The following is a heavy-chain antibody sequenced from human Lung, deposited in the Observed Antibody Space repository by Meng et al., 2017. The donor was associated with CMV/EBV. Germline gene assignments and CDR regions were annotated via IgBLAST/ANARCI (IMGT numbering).Heavy chain of an antibody. V-gene: IGHV3-23*03. CDR2: IYSGGRST. Sequence: SCAASGFTFSDFAMSWVRQAPGKGLEWVSVIYSGGRSTSYADSVKGRFTISRDNSKNTLYLQMNRLRADDTAVYYCAKMYCGTTSCYIFDFWGLRXLVTGSS. CDR1: GFTFSDFA. CDR3: AKMYCGTTSCYIFDF. D-gene: IGHD2-2*02. J-gene: IGHJ4*02.